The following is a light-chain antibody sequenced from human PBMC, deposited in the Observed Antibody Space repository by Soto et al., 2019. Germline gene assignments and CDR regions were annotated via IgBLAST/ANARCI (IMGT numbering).Light chain of an antibody. J-gene: IGKJ2*01. V-gene: IGKV3-20*01. CDR1: QSVSSSY. CDR3: QQYGSSPTMYT. Sequence: EIVLTQSPCTLSLSLGERATLSCRASQSVSSSYLAWYQQKPGQAPRLLIYGASSRATGIPDRFSGSGSGTDFTLTISRLEPEDFAVYYCQQYGSSPTMYTFGQGTKLEIK. CDR2: GAS.